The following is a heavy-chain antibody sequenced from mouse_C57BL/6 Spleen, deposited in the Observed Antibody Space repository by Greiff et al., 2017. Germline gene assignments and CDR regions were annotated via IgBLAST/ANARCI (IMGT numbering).Heavy chain of an antibody. CDR3: AREAQARAMDY. D-gene: IGHD3-2*02. CDR2: IYPGSGNT. J-gene: IGHJ4*01. CDR1: GYSFTSYY. Sequence: QVHVKQSGPELVKPGASVKISCKASGYSFTSYYIHWVKQRPGQGLEWIGWIYPGSGNTKYNEKFKGKATLTADTSSSTAYMQLSSLTSEDSAVYYCAREAQARAMDYWGQGTSVTVSS. V-gene: IGHV1-66*01.